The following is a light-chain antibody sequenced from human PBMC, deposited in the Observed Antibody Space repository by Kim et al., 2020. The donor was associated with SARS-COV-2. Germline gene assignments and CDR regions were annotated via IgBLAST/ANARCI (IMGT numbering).Light chain of an antibody. Sequence: QSALTQPASVSGSPGQSIAISGTGTSSDVGGYDYVAWYQHHPGKAPKLVIYDVSKRPSGVSNRFSGSKSGNTASLTISGLQAEDEADYYCSSFTSSHLYVFGTGTKVTVL. J-gene: IGLJ1*01. CDR2: DVS. CDR1: SSDVGGYDY. CDR3: SSFTSSHLYV. V-gene: IGLV2-14*03.